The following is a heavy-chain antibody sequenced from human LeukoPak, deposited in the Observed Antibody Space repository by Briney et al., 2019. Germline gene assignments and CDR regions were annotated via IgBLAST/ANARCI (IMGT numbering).Heavy chain of an antibody. Sequence: GGSLRLSCAASGFTFSSYGMHWVRQAPGKGLEWVAVISYDGSNKYYADSVKGRFTISRDNSKNTLYLQMNSLRAEDTAVYYCTRDSGYNAFDIWGQGTMVTVSS. D-gene: IGHD5-12*01. CDR3: TRDSGYNAFDI. CDR1: GFTFSSYG. CDR2: ISYDGSNK. J-gene: IGHJ3*02. V-gene: IGHV3-30*03.